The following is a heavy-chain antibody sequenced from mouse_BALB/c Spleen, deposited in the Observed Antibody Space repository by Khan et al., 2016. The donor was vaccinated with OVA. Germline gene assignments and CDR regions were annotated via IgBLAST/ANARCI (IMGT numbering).Heavy chain of an antibody. CDR1: GYTFTSYV. D-gene: IGHD2-14*01. CDR2: IYPYNDDT. J-gene: IGHJ2*01. Sequence: VQLQQSGPELVKPGASVKMSCKASGYTFTSYVMHWLRQKPGQGLEWIGYIYPYNDDTKYNEKFKGKATLTSAKSSSTAYMELSSLTSEDSAVYYCAKNYRYDVYFDYWGQGTTLTVSS. V-gene: IGHV1S136*01. CDR3: AKNYRYDVYFDY.